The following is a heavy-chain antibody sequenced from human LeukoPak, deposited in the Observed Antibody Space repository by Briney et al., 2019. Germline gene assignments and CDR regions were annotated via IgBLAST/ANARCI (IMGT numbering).Heavy chain of an antibody. Sequence: GGSLRLSCAASGFTVSSNYMSWVRQAPGKGLEWVSVIYSGGSTYYADSVKGRFTISRDNSKNTLYLQINSLKTEDTAVYYCFGLVLGSHDYMDVWGKGTTVTVSS. J-gene: IGHJ6*03. V-gene: IGHV3-66*01. CDR1: GFTVSSNY. D-gene: IGHD6-19*01. CDR2: IYSGGST. CDR3: FGLVLGSHDYMDV.